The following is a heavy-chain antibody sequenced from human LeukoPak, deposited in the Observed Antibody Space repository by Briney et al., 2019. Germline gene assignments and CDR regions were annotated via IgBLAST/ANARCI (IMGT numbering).Heavy chain of an antibody. Sequence: GESLKIYCRGSGYSFTTYWIGWVRQMPGKGLEWMGIIYPGDSDTRYTPSFQGLVTMSADKSINTAYLQWSSLKASDTAMYYCARRQGCSSTSCPPDYWGQGTLVTVSP. CDR3: ARRQGCSSTSCPPDY. CDR2: IYPGDSDT. J-gene: IGHJ4*02. CDR1: GYSFTTYW. D-gene: IGHD2-2*01. V-gene: IGHV5-51*01.